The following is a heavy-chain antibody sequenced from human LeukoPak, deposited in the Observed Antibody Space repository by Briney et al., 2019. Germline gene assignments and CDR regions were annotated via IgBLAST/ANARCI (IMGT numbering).Heavy chain of an antibody. CDR1: GYTFTGYY. V-gene: IGHV1-2*02. CDR3: ARDLGDILTGLSLN. Sequence: ASVKVSCKASGYTFTGYYMHWVRLAPGQGLEWRGWFNPNSGGTNYAQKFQGRVTMTRDTSISTAYMELSRLRSDDTAVYYCARDLGDILTGLSLNWGQGTLVTVSS. CDR2: FNPNSGGT. D-gene: IGHD3-9*01. J-gene: IGHJ4*02.